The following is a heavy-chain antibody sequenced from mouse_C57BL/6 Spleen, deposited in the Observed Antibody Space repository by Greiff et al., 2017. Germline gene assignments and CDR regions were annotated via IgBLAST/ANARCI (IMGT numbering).Heavy chain of an antibody. D-gene: IGHD1-1*01. Sequence: QVQLQQPGAELVMPGASVKLSCKASGYTFTSYWMHWVKQRPGQGLEWIGEIDPSDSYTNYNQKFKGKSTLTVDKSSSTAYMQLSSLTSEDSAVYYCAISLHYYGSSYGYFDVWGTGTTVTVSS. V-gene: IGHV1-69*01. CDR3: AISLHYYGSSYGYFDV. CDR1: GYTFTSYW. CDR2: IDPSDSYT. J-gene: IGHJ1*03.